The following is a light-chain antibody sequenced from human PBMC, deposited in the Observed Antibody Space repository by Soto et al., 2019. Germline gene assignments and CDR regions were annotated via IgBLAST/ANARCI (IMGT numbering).Light chain of an antibody. CDR3: QQYNSFSRWT. CDR1: QSISTW. CDR2: QAS. J-gene: IGKJ1*01. V-gene: IGKV1-5*03. Sequence: DIQMTQSPSTLSASVGDRVTITCRASQSISTWLAWYQQKPGKAPKLLIYQASSLQRGVQSRFSGSGSGTEFTLTISSLQPDDFATYYCQQYNSFSRWTFGQGTQVEFK.